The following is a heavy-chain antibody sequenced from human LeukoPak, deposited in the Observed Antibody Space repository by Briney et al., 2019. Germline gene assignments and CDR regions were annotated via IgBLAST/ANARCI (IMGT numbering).Heavy chain of an antibody. Sequence: PSETLSLTCTVSGGSISSYYWSWIRQPPGKGLEWIGYIHYSGSTNYNPSLKSRVTISVDTSKNQFSLKLSSVTAADTAVYYCARGAAGMSRFDYWGQGTLVTVSS. V-gene: IGHV4-59*08. CDR3: ARGAAGMSRFDY. CDR2: IHYSGST. J-gene: IGHJ4*02. D-gene: IGHD6-13*01. CDR1: GGSISSYY.